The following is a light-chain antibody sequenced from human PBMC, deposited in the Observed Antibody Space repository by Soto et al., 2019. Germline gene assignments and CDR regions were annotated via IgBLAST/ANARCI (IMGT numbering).Light chain of an antibody. V-gene: IGLV3-21*01. CDR1: SIGSKS. J-gene: IGLJ2*01. CDR2: YDS. CDR3: QVWETSSGHQAI. Sequence: SSDLTQPPSVSVAPGKTATITCGGNSIGSKSVHWYQQMPGQAPVLVISYDSDRPSGIPERFSGSNSGNTATLTISRVEPGDEADYYCQVWETSSGHQAIFGAGTKVTVL.